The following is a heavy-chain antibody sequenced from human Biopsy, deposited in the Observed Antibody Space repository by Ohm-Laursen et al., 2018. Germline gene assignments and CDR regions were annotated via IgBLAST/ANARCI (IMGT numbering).Heavy chain of an antibody. V-gene: IGHV4-59*01. D-gene: IGHD3-16*01. J-gene: IGHJ4*02. CDR3: ARDSRGGHLNTTLITGKNLDS. Sequence: TLSPTCTVSRDSISNYYWTWIRQSPGKGLEWIGYIYYTGSTNYNPSVKSRVTISVDTSKNQFSLKLNSVTAAETAVYFCARDSRGGHLNTTLITGKNLDSWGQGILVTVSS. CDR1: RDSISNYY. CDR2: IYYTGST.